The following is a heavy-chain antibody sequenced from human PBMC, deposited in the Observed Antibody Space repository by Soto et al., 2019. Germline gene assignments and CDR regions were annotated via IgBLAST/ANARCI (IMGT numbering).Heavy chain of an antibody. CDR3: ARDHYGSGRSGYYYGMDV. D-gene: IGHD3-10*01. CDR2: ISAYNGNT. J-gene: IGHJ6*02. V-gene: IGHV1-18*01. CDR1: GYTFTSYG. Sequence: QVQLVQSGAEVKKPGASVKVSCKASGYTFTSYGISWVRQAPGQGLEWMGWISAYNGNTNYAQKLQGRVTMTTDTSTSTADMELRSLRSDDTAVYYCARDHYGSGRSGYYYGMDVWGQGTTVTVSS.